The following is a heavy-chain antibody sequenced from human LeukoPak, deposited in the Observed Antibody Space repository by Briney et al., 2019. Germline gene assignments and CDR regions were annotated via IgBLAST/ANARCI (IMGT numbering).Heavy chain of an antibody. V-gene: IGHV4-34*01. D-gene: IGHD6-13*01. CDR3: ARALIAAAGRESFDY. CDR1: GGSFSGYY. J-gene: IGHJ4*02. Sequence: SETLSLTCAVYGGSFSGYYWSWIRQPPGKGLELIGEINHSGSTNYNPSLKSRVTISVDTSKNQFSLMLSSVTAADTAVYYCARALIAAAGRESFDYWGQGTLVTVSS. CDR2: INHSGST.